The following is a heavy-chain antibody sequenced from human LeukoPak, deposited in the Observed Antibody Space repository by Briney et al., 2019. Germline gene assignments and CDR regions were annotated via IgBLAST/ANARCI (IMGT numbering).Heavy chain of an antibody. J-gene: IGHJ4*02. D-gene: IGHD5-18*01. Sequence: SQTLSLTCAISGDSVSSNSAAWNWIRQSPSRGLEWLGSTYYRSKWYNDYAVSVKSRITINPDTSKNQFSLQLNSVTPEDTAVYYCARATDTAMVAKGFDYWGQGTLVTVSS. CDR3: ARATDTAMVAKGFDY. CDR1: GDSVSSNSAA. CDR2: TYYRSKWYN. V-gene: IGHV6-1*01.